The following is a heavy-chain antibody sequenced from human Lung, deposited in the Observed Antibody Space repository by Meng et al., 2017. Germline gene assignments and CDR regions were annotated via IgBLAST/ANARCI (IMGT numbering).Heavy chain of an antibody. V-gene: IGHV4-4*02. CDR3: ARGLGEAVVPRTMFDY. D-gene: IGHD2-2*01. CDR1: GGSISSSNW. Sequence: VDLQEWGPGLVKPSGTRSLTCGVSGGSISSSNWWSWVRQPPGKGLEWIGEIYHSGGTKYNPSLKSRVTISVDKSKNQFSLKLSSVTAADTAVYYCARGLGEAVVPRTMFDYWGQGTLVTVSS. CDR2: IYHSGGT. J-gene: IGHJ4*02.